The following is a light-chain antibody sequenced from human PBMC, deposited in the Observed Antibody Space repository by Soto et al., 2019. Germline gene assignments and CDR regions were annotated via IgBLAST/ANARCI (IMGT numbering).Light chain of an antibody. J-gene: IGLJ1*01. V-gene: IGLV2-8*01. CDR1: SSDVGGYNY. Sequence: QSVLTQPPSASGSPGQSVTISCTGTSSDVGGYNYVSWYQQHPGKAPKLMIYEVSKRPSGVPDRFSGSKSGNTASLTVSGLQAEDEADYCCSPYAGSNNYVFGTGTKVTVL. CDR2: EVS. CDR3: SPYAGSNNYV.